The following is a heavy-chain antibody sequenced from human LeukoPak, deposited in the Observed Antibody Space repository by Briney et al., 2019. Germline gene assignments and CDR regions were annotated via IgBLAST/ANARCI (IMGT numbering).Heavy chain of an antibody. J-gene: IGHJ4*02. V-gene: IGHV1-69*04. CDR2: IIPVLNIA. D-gene: IGHD3-22*01. CDR1: GGTFSSYA. CDR3: ARDRNYYDTSAYYYDY. Sequence: GASMKVSCKASGGTFSSYAINWVRQAPGQGLEWMGRIIPVLNIADFAQTFQGRVTITADTSTSTAYMELSSLRSEDTAVYYCARDRNYYDTSAYYYDYWGQGTLVTVSS.